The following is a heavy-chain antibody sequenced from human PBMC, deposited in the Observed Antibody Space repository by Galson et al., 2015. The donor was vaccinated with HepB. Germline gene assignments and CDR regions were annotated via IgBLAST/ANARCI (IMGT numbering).Heavy chain of an antibody. J-gene: IGHJ4*02. V-gene: IGHV4-30-4*01. CDR1: GGSISSGDYY. Sequence: QVQLQESGPGLVKPSQTLSLTCTVSGGSISSGDYYWSWIRQPPGKGLEWIGSIYHSGSTYYNPSLKSRVTISVDTSKNQFSLKLSSVTAADTAVYYCARVSHSYGYSFDYWGQGTLVTVSS. D-gene: IGHD5-18*01. CDR2: IYHSGST. CDR3: ARVSHSYGYSFDY.